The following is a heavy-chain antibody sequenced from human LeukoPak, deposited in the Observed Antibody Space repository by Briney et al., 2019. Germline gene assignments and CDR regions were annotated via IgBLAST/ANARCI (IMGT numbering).Heavy chain of an antibody. CDR3: ARDLGDYEAFDI. CDR1: GFTFSSYS. V-gene: IGHV3-21*01. D-gene: IGHD4-17*01. Sequence: PGGSLRLSCAASGFTFSSYSMNWVRQAPGKGLEWVSSISSSSSYIYYADSVKGRFTISRDNAKNSLYLQMNSLRAEDTAVYYCARDLGDYEAFDIWGQGTMVTVSS. J-gene: IGHJ3*02. CDR2: ISSSSSYI.